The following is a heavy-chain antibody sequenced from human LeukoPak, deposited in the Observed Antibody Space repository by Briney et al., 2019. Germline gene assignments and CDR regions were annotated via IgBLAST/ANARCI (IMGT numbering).Heavy chain of an antibody. CDR1: GGSISSGSYY. D-gene: IGHD3-9*01. CDR3: ASFYDILTGSPPYYYYGMDV. J-gene: IGHJ6*02. Sequence: SETLSLTCTVSGGSISSGSYYWGWIRQPPGKGLEWIGSIYYSGSTYYNPSLKSRVTISVDTSKNQFSLKLSSVTAADTAVYYCASFYDILTGSPPYYYYGMDVWGQGTTVTVSS. V-gene: IGHV4-39*01. CDR2: IYYSGST.